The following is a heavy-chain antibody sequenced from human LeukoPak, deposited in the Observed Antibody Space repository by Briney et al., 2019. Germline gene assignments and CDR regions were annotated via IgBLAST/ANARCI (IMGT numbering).Heavy chain of an antibody. D-gene: IGHD3-22*01. CDR2: ISGSGGST. J-gene: IGHJ4*02. V-gene: IGHV3-23*01. CDR1: GFTFSSYA. CDR3: AKGGGAYYSDSSTYSAPFEH. Sequence: SGGSLRLSCAASGFTFSSYAINWVRQAPGKGLGWVSGISGSGGSTYYADPVKGRFTISRDNSKNTLYLQMNSLRAEDTAVYYCAKGGGAYYSDSSTYSAPFEHWGQGTLVTVSS.